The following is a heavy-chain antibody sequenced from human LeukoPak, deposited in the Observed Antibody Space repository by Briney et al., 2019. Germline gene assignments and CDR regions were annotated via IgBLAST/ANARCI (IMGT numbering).Heavy chain of an antibody. CDR3: AKDGGY. Sequence: QTGGSLRLSCAASGFTFSSYAMSWVRQAPGKGLEWVSAISGTGGNTYYADSVKGRFSISRDNSKNTVYLQMSGLRAEDTAVYYCAKDGGYWGQGTLVTVSP. CDR2: ISGTGGNT. D-gene: IGHD3-3*01. V-gene: IGHV3-23*01. J-gene: IGHJ4*02. CDR1: GFTFSSYA.